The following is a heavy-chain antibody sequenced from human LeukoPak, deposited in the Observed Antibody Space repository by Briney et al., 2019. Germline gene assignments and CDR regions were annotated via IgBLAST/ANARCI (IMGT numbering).Heavy chain of an antibody. CDR3: ARDLVTVTKGFDF. CDR2: ISYIVTT. Sequence: SETLSLTCALSDDSFTIHYWTWIRHPPGEGLEWIGYISYIVTTKYNPSIKSRVTISIDTSKNQFSLKMSSVTAADTAVYYCARDLVTVTKGFDFWGQGTTVSVSS. CDR1: DDSFTIHY. V-gene: IGHV4-59*11. D-gene: IGHD4-17*01. J-gene: IGHJ3*01.